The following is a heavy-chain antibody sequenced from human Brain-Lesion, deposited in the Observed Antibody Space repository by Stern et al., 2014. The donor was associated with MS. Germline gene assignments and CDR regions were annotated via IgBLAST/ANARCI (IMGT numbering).Heavy chain of an antibody. CDR2: ISSSSRYT. CDR3: AREDYSALFDF. CDR1: GFTFSRYD. V-gene: IGHV3-21*01. Sequence: EVQLVESGGGLVKPGGSLRLSCVASGFTFSRYDMNWVRQAPGKGLECLSSISSSSRYTYYADSLKGRFTISRDNAKNSLYLQINSLRAEDTAVYYCAREDYSALFDFWGLGTRVTVSS. D-gene: IGHD4-11*01. J-gene: IGHJ4*02.